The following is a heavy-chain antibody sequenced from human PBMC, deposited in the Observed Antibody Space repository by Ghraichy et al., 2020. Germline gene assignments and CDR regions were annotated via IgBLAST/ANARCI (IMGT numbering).Heavy chain of an antibody. V-gene: IGHV3-48*04. Sequence: GGSLRLSCAASGFTFSSYSMNWVRQAPGKGLEWVSYIGSGGSSIYYADSVKGRFTISRDNAKNSVYLDMNSLRAEDTAPYYCARDGCSGRTCSFYNWGQGALVTVSS. D-gene: IGHD2-15*01. CDR1: GFTFSSYS. CDR2: IGSGGSSI. J-gene: IGHJ4*02. CDR3: ARDGCSGRTCSFYN.